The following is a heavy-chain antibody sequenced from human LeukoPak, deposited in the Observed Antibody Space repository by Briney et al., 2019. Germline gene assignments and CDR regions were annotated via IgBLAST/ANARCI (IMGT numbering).Heavy chain of an antibody. Sequence: GRSLRLSCAASGFTFSSYAMHWVRQAPGKGLEWVAVISYDGSNKYYADSVKGRFTISRDNAKNSLYLQMNSLRAEDTAVYYCARDGRGYYGSGTWGQGTLVTVSS. CDR2: ISYDGSNK. D-gene: IGHD3-10*01. CDR3: ARDGRGYYGSGT. J-gene: IGHJ4*02. CDR1: GFTFSSYA. V-gene: IGHV3-30-3*01.